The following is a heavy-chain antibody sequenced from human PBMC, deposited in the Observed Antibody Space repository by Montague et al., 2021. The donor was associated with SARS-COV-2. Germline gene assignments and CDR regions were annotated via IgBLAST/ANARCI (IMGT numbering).Heavy chain of an antibody. D-gene: IGHD2-2*01. CDR3: ARDGYASGDFYNRHFDR. V-gene: IGHV4-61*02. CDR2: IYTTGTT. CDR1: GGSISRGGYY. Sequence: TLSLTCTVSGGSISRGGYYLSWIRQPAGKGLEWMGLIYTTGTTTNNPSLKSRSTMFIDTSKNQYSLKLSSVTAADTAVYYCARDGYASGDFYNRHFDRWGQGALVTVSS. J-gene: IGHJ4*02.